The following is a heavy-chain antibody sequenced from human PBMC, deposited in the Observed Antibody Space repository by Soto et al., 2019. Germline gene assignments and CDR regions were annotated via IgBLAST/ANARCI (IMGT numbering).Heavy chain of an antibody. CDR3: ALTADLYYYYGMDV. J-gene: IGHJ6*02. Sequence: SVKVSCKASGGTFSSYAISWVRQAPGQGLEWMGGIIPIFGTANYAQKFQGRVTITADESTSTAYMELGSLRSEDTAVYYCALTADLYYYYGMDVWGQGTTVTVSS. V-gene: IGHV1-69*13. CDR1: GGTFSSYA. CDR2: IIPIFGTA. D-gene: IGHD3-9*01.